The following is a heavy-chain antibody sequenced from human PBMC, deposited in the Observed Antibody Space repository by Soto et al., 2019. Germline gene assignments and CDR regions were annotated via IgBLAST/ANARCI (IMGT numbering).Heavy chain of an antibody. J-gene: IGHJ3*02. Sequence: QLHLVQSGAVVKKPGASVTVSCSASGYPVTAYYMHWVRQAPGRGLEWMGGINPATGAAKYTQTFQGRVTMTRDPSPSTFFMELSGLTSEDPAVFYCARGGGVGVAGSAAFDMWGQGTLVTVSS. D-gene: IGHD3-3*01. CDR3: ARGGGVGVAGSAAFDM. CDR2: INPATGAA. V-gene: IGHV1-2*02. CDR1: GYPVTAYY.